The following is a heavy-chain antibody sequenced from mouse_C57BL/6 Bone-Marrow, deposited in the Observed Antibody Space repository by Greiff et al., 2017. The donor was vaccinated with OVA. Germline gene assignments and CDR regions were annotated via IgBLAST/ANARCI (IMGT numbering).Heavy chain of an antibody. Sequence: QVQLKQSGAELVRPGASVTLSCKASGYTFTDYEMHWVKQTPVHGLEWIGAIDPETGGTAYNQKFKGKAILTADKSSSTAYMELRSLTSEDSAVYYCTTAGLRRRYYAMDYWGQGTSVTVSS. D-gene: IGHD2-4*01. CDR3: TTAGLRRRYYAMDY. V-gene: IGHV1-15*01. CDR2: IDPETGGT. CDR1: GYTFTDYE. J-gene: IGHJ4*01.